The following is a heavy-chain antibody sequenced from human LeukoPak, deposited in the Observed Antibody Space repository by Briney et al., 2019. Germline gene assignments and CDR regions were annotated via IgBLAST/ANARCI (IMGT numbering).Heavy chain of an antibody. CDR2: IFYSGST. D-gene: IGHD2-2*01. J-gene: IGHJ4*02. CDR1: GGSISSSSYY. CDR3: ARRTGVVVGSDY. Sequence: SETLSLTCTVSGGSISSSSYYWGWIRQPPGKGLEWIGSIFYSGSTYYNPSLKSRVTISVDTSKNQFSLKLSSVTAADTAVYYCARRTGVVVGSDYWGQGTLVTVSS. V-gene: IGHV4-39*01.